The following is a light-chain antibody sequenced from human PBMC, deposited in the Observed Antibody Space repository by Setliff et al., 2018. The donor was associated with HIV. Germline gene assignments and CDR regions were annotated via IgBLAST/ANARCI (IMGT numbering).Light chain of an antibody. CDR3: SSYTSSSTLVV. CDR2: DVR. J-gene: IGLJ2*01. Sequence: SALTQPASVSGSPGQSITISCTGTSGDVGGYNYVSWYQQRPGKVPELMIYDVRNRPSGVSNRFSGSKSGNTASLTISGLQAEDEADYYCSSYTSSSTLVVFGGGTKVTVL. V-gene: IGLV2-14*03. CDR1: SGDVGGYNY.